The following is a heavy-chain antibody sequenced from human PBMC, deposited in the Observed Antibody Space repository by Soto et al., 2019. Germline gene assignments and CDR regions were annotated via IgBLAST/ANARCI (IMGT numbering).Heavy chain of an antibody. CDR2: ISYDGSNK. Sequence: GGSLRLSCAASGFTFSSYGMHWVRQAPGKGLEWVAVISYDGSNKYYADSVKGRFTISRDNPKNTLYLQMNSLRAEDTAVYYCAREYSTYDLDYWGQGTLVTVSS. D-gene: IGHD5-12*01. CDR3: AREYSTYDLDY. J-gene: IGHJ4*02. V-gene: IGHV3-30*03. CDR1: GFTFSSYG.